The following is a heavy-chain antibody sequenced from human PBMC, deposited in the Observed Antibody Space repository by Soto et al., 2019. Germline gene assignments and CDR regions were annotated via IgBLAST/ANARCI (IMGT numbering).Heavy chain of an antibody. J-gene: IGHJ4*02. D-gene: IGHD6-13*01. V-gene: IGHV3-15*01. Sequence: EVQLVESGGGLVKPGGSLRLSCAASGFTFSNAWMIWVRQAPGKGLEWVGRIKSKTHSGTTDYAAPVKGRFTISRDDSTXTLYLQMNSLKTEDTAVYYCTARQLYASTWFDRDYWGQGTLVTVSS. CDR3: TARQLYASTWFDRDY. CDR1: GFTFSNAW. CDR2: IKSKTHSGTT.